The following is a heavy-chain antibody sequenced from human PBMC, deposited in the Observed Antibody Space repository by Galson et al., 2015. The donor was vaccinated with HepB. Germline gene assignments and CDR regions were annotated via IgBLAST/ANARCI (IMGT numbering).Heavy chain of an antibody. CDR1: GGSISSYY. CDR3: ARGIWFGELLPES. CDR2: IYYSGST. Sequence: ETLSLTCTVSGGSISSYYWSWIRQPPGKGLEWIGYIYYSGSTNYNPSLKSRVTISVDTSKNQFSLKLSSVTAADTAVYYCARGIWFGELLPESWGQGTLVTVSS. D-gene: IGHD3-10*01. J-gene: IGHJ5*02. V-gene: IGHV4-59*01.